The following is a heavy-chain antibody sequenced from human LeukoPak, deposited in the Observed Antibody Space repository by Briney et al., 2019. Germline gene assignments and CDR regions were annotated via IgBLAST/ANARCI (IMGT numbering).Heavy chain of an antibody. CDR3: ATSSGYYGYAFEY. Sequence: GGSLRLSCAASGFTFSSYAMSWVRQAPGQGLEWVSAISGSGGSTYYADSVKGRFTISRDNSKNMLYLQITGLRAEDTAVYYCATSSGYYGYAFEYWGQGTLVTVST. J-gene: IGHJ4*02. CDR1: GFTFSSYA. V-gene: IGHV3-23*01. D-gene: IGHD3-22*01. CDR2: ISGSGGST.